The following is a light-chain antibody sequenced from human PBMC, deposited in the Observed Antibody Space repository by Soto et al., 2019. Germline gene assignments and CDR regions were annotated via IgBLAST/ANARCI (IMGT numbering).Light chain of an antibody. CDR3: QTWGDGIVV. Sequence: QPVLTQSPSASASLGASVKLTCTLSSGHSSYTIAWHQQQPEKGPRYLMKLNIDGSHSRGDGIPDRFSGSRSGAERYLTISSLQFEDEADYYCQTWGDGIVVFGGGTKLTVL. V-gene: IGLV4-69*01. J-gene: IGLJ2*01. CDR1: SGHSSYT. CDR2: LNIDGSH.